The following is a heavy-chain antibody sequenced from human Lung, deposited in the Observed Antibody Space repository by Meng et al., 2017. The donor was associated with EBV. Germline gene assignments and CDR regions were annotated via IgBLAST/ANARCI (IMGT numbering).Heavy chain of an antibody. CDR3: ARARRGGHYFDY. V-gene: IGHV4-59*12. J-gene: IGHJ4*02. Sequence: QGQLQESGPGLVKPSETLSLTCTVSGGSISTYYWSWIRQPPGKGLEWIGYIFYSGSTNYNPSLKSRVTISVDKSKNQFSLKLSSVTAADTAVYYCARARRGGHYFDYWGQGTLVTVSS. D-gene: IGHD4-23*01. CDR1: GGSISTYY. CDR2: IFYSGST.